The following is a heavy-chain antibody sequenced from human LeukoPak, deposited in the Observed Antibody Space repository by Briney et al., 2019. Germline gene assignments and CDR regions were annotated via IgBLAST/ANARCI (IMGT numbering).Heavy chain of an antibody. CDR1: GFTLNRYW. J-gene: IGHJ4*02. Sequence: GGSLRLSCAASGFTLNRYWMSWVRQAPGKGLEWVANINEDGGERHYVDSVKGRFTISRDNAKNSLYLQMNSLRAEDTAVYYCPRGGNLENWGGGTLVTVSS. V-gene: IGHV3-7*01. D-gene: IGHD1-14*01. CDR3: PRGGNLEN. CDR2: INEDGGER.